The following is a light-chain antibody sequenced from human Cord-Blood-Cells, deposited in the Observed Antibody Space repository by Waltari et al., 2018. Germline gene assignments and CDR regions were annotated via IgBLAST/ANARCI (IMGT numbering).Light chain of an antibody. CDR2: CAS. CDR1: QSVLYSPNNKNY. J-gene: IGKJ3*01. Sequence: DIVMTQSPDSLAVSLGERATINCKSSQSVLYSPNNKNYLAWYQQKPGQTPKLLIYCASSRDSGVPDRFSGSGSGTDFTLTISRLQAEDVAVYYCQQYYSTPCTFGPGTKVDIK. CDR3: QQYYSTPCT. V-gene: IGKV4-1*01.